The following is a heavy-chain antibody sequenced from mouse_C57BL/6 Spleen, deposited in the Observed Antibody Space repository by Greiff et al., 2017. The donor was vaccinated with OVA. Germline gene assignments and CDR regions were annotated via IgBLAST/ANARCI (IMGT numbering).Heavy chain of an antibody. Sequence: EVKLVESGGGLVKPGGSLKLSCAASGFTFSSYTMSWVRQTPEKRLEWVATISGGGGNTYYPDSVKGRFTISRDNAKNTLYLQMSSLRSEDTALYYCARMELGPDYWGQGTTLTVSS. V-gene: IGHV5-9*01. J-gene: IGHJ2*01. CDR3: ARMELGPDY. CDR2: ISGGGGNT. D-gene: IGHD4-1*01. CDR1: GFTFSSYT.